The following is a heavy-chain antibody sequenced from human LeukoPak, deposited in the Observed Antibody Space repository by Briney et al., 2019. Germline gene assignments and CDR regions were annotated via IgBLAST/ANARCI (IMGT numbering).Heavy chain of an antibody. Sequence: SETLSLTCTVSGGSISSSSYYWGWIRQPPGKGLEGIGSIYYSGSPYYNPSLKSRVTISVDTSKNQFSLRLTSVTAADTAVYYCARQTGSGLFILPGGQGTLVTVSS. V-gene: IGHV4-39*01. CDR2: IYYSGSP. D-gene: IGHD3/OR15-3a*01. CDR3: ARQTGSGLFILP. J-gene: IGHJ4*02. CDR1: GGSISSSSYY.